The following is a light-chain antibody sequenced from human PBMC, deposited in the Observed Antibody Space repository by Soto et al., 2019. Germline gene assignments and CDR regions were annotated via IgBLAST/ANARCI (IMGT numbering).Light chain of an antibody. CDR2: AAS. Sequence: DIQMTQSPSSLSAYVGDRVTITCRASQSISSYLNWYQQKPGKAPKRLIYAASSLQSGVPSRFRGSRSGTEFTLTISSLQPEDFATYYCLQHDSNVWTFGQGTKVDI. CDR3: LQHDSNVWT. CDR1: QSISSY. J-gene: IGKJ1*01. V-gene: IGKV1-17*01.